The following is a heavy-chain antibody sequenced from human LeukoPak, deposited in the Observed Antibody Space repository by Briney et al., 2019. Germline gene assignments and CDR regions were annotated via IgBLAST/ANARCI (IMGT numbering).Heavy chain of an antibody. V-gene: IGHV1-2*02. J-gene: IGHJ4*02. CDR2: INPNSGDT. CDR3: ARDSGVGYSGYDLAW. CDR1: GYTFTGYY. D-gene: IGHD5-12*01. Sequence: ASVKVSCKASGYTFTGYYMSWVRQAPGQGLEWMGWINPNSGDTNYAQKFQGRVTMTRDTSIRTAYMELSRLRSDETAVYYCARDSGVGYSGYDLAWWGQGTLVTVSS.